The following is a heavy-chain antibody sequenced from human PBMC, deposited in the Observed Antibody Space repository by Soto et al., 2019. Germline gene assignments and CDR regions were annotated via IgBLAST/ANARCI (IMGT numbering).Heavy chain of an antibody. CDR3: ARGGTWGARDFDF. CDR1: GYTFTTFG. CDR2: ISAYNGHT. V-gene: IGHV1-18*01. D-gene: IGHD3-16*01. Sequence: QVQLVQSGGEVKRPGASVRVSCKASGYTFTTFGISWVRQAPGQGLEWMGRISAYNGHTDYAQKLQGRVTMTTETSTNTVSMELRSLRSDDTAIYYCARGGTWGARDFDFWGQGTLVTVSS. J-gene: IGHJ4*02.